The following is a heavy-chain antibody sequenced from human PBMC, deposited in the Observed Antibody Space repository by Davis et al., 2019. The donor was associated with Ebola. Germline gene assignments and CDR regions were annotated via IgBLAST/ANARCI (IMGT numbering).Heavy chain of an antibody. Sequence: SLKISCAASGFTFDDYAMHWVRQGPGKGLEWVSGISWNSGRITYADSVKGRFTISKNNAKNSLYFQMNSLRAEDTAFYYCAKDIGGGNGIPSAVDFWGQGTLVTVSS. V-gene: IGHV3-9*01. CDR2: ISWNSGRI. CDR3: AKDIGGGNGIPSAVDF. D-gene: IGHD2-8*01. J-gene: IGHJ4*02. CDR1: GFTFDDYA.